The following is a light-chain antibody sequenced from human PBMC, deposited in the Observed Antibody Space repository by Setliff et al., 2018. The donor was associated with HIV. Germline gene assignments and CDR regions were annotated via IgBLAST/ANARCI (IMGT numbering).Light chain of an antibody. CDR2: QAT. Sequence: QSVLAQPASVSGSPGQSITISCTGTSSDIGRYNLVSWYQQYPGKAPKLMIYQATKRPSGVSNRFSGSKSGNTASLTTSGLQAEDEADYYCCSNTGSNTYVFGSGTKVTV. CDR3: CSNTGSNTYV. CDR1: SSDIGRYNL. V-gene: IGLV2-23*01. J-gene: IGLJ1*01.